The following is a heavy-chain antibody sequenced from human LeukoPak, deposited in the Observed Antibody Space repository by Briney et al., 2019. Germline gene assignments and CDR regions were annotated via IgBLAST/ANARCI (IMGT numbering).Heavy chain of an antibody. D-gene: IGHD3-10*01. CDR3: ARPSSSSGSHRFDP. CDR2: INPNSGGT. V-gene: IGHV1-2*06. CDR1: GYTFTGYY. Sequence: GASVKVPCKASGYTFTGYYMHWVRQAPGQGLEWMGRINPNSGGTNYAQKFQGRVTMTRDTSISTAYMELSRLRSDDTAVYYCARPSSSSGSHRFDPWGQGTLVTVSS. J-gene: IGHJ5*02.